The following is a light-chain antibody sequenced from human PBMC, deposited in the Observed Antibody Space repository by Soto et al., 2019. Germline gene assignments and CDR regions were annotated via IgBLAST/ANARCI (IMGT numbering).Light chain of an antibody. J-gene: IGKJ4*01. Sequence: EIVLTQSPGTLSLSPGERATLSCRASQRVSSSYLAWYQQKPGQAPRLFIYGASTRATGIPDRFSGSGSGTDFTLTISRLEPEDFAVYYCQQYGSSLPLTFGGGTKVDIK. CDR2: GAS. CDR1: QRVSSSY. CDR3: QQYGSSLPLT. V-gene: IGKV3-20*01.